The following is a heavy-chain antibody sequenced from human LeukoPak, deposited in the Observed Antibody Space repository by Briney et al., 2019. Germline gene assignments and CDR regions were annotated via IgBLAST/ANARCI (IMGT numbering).Heavy chain of an antibody. Sequence: GESLKISYKGSGYSFTNYWIGWVRQMPGKGLEWMGIIYPGDSDTRYIPSFQGQVTISADKSINTAYLQWTSLKASDTAMYYCARRVDSYWFFDYWGQGTLVTVSS. CDR3: ARRVDSYWFFDY. CDR2: IYPGDSDT. V-gene: IGHV5-51*01. D-gene: IGHD1-26*01. J-gene: IGHJ4*02. CDR1: GYSFTNYW.